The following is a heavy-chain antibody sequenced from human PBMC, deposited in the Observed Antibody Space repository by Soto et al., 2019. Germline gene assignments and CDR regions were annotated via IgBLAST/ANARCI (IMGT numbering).Heavy chain of an antibody. V-gene: IGHV4-4*02. CDR3: ASGATVTTGVDY. Sequence: SETLSLTCAVSGDSISGSQWWSWVRLPPGKGLEWIGEISHTGTTNYNPSLKSRVTMSVDKPKNQFSLKLSSVTAADTAVYYCASGATVTTGVDYWGQGTLVTVSS. J-gene: IGHJ4*02. CDR2: ISHTGTT. D-gene: IGHD4-17*01. CDR1: GDSISGSQW.